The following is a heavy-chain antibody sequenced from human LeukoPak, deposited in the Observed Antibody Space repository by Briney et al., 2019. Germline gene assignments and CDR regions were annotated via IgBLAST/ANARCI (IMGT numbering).Heavy chain of an antibody. Sequence: PGGALRLSCAASGFTVSRTYMSWVPEAPGKGLGWGSVIYSGGGTYYADSVKGRFTISRHNLKNTLYLQMNSLRAEDTAVYYCARSPLGYCSGGSCLDDAFDIWGQGTMVTVSS. D-gene: IGHD2-15*01. CDR3: ARSPLGYCSGGSCLDDAFDI. J-gene: IGHJ3*02. CDR1: GFTVSRTY. V-gene: IGHV3-53*04. CDR2: IYSGGGT.